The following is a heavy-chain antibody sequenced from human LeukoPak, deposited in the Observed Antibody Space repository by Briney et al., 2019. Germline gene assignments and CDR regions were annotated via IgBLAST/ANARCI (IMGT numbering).Heavy chain of an antibody. D-gene: IGHD2-2*01. J-gene: IGHJ4*02. Sequence: SETLSLTCAVYGGSFSGHYWSWIRQPPGKGLEWIGSIYYSGSTYNNPSLKSRVTLSLDTSKSQFSLRLSSVTAADTAVYYCARGSSPTYPLDYWGQGTLVTVSS. CDR3: ARGSSPTYPLDY. V-gene: IGHV4-34*01. CDR1: GGSFSGHY. CDR2: IYYSGST.